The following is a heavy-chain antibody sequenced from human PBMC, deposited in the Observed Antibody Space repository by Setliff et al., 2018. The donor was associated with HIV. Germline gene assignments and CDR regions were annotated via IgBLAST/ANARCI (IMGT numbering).Heavy chain of an antibody. Sequence: PGESLKISCKASGYTFTNFWIGWVRQVPGKGLEWMGNIYPGDSDTRYSPSFQGQVTISADQSVSTAYLQWSSLKASDTAMYYCARPVHHAFDLWGQGTMVTVSS. J-gene: IGHJ3*01. CDR1: GYTFTNFW. V-gene: IGHV5-51*01. CDR3: ARPVHHAFDL. D-gene: IGHD6-6*01. CDR2: IYPGDSDT.